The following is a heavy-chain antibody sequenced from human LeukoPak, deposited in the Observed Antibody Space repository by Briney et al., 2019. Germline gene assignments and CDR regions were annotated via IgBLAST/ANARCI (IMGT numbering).Heavy chain of an antibody. Sequence: GGSLRLSCAASGFTFSSYSMNWVRQAPGKGLEWVSYISSSSSTIYYADSVKGRFTISRDNAKNSLYLQMNSLRAEDTAVYYCAGAYDYVWGSYRPYYFDYRGQGTLVTVSS. CDR3: AGAYDYVWGSYRPYYFDY. J-gene: IGHJ4*02. V-gene: IGHV3-48*01. CDR2: ISSSSSTI. D-gene: IGHD3-16*02. CDR1: GFTFSSYS.